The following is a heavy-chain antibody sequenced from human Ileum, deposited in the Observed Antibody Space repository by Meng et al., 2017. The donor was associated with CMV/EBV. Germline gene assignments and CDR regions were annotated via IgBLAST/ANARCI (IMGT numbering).Heavy chain of an antibody. CDR2: ISAYNGNT. CDR1: RCTFTSNV. D-gene: IGHD3-22*01. J-gene: IGHJ4*02. Sequence: VQLVRYGAEVKKPADHVTSSCKASRCTFTSNVISWVRQAPRQGLEWMGWISAYNGNTNYAQQLQGRVTMPHDTSTSTAYMELRSLRSDDTAVYYCARAPPSTIIVVVTDYWCQGTLVTVSS. CDR3: ARAPPSTIIVVVTDY. V-gene: IGHV1-18*01.